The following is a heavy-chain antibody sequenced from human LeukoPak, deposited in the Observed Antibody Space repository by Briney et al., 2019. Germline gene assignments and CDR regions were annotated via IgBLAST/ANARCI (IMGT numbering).Heavy chain of an antibody. V-gene: IGHV5-10-1*01. CDR3: ARYCSGGSCYAVHDY. CDR1: GYSFTSYW. Sequence: GESLKISCKGSGYSFTSYWISWVRQMPRKGLEWMGGIDPSDSYTNYSPSFQSHVTISADKSISTAYLQWISLKASDTAMYYCARYCSGGSCYAVHDYWGQGTLVTVSS. CDR2: IDPSDSYT. J-gene: IGHJ4*02. D-gene: IGHD2-15*01.